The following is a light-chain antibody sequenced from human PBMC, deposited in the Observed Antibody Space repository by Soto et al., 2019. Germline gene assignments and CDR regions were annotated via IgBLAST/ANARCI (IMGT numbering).Light chain of an antibody. J-gene: IGKJ5*01. CDR2: WAS. CDR3: QQSYSTPIT. CDR1: QSVLFSSNNKNY. Sequence: DIVMTQSPDSLAVSLGERATINCKSSQSVLFSSNNKNYLAWYQQKPEQPPKLLIYWASTRESGVPNRFSGSGSGTDFTLTISSLQAEDVAVYYCQQSYSTPITFGQGTRLEIK. V-gene: IGKV4-1*01.